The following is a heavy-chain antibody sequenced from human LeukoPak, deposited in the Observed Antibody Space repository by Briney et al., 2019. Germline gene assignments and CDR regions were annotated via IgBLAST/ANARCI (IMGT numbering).Heavy chain of an antibody. CDR3: ARGGPESWYQLPYYFDF. V-gene: IGHV7-4-1*02. CDR2: INTNTGNP. J-gene: IGHJ4*02. CDR1: GYTFTTYC. Sequence: GASVKVSCKASGYTFTTYCINWLRRAPGQGLEWMGWINTNTGNPTFAEGFSGRYVFSLDTSVSTAYLQISSLKAEDTAVYYCARGGPESWYQLPYYFDFWGQGALVTVSS. D-gene: IGHD2-2*01.